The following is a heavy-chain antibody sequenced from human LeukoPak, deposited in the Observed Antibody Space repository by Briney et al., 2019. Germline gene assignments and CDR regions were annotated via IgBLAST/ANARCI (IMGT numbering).Heavy chain of an antibody. V-gene: IGHV4-61*02. Sequence: PSQTLSLTCTVSGGSISSGSYYWSWIRQPAGKGLEWIGRIYTSGSTNYNPSLKSRVTISVDTSKNQFSLKLSSVTAADTAVYYCARVIRIGETYYFDYWGQGTLVTVSS. D-gene: IGHD3-22*01. CDR1: GGSISSGSYY. CDR3: ARVIRIGETYYFDY. J-gene: IGHJ4*02. CDR2: IYTSGST.